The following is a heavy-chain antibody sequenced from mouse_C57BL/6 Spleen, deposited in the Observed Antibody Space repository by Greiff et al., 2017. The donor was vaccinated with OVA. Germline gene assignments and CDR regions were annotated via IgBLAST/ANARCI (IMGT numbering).Heavy chain of an antibody. V-gene: IGHV5-17*01. D-gene: IGHD1-1*01. CDR2: ISSGSSTI. CDR3: ARDYYGSSYHFDY. J-gene: IGHJ2*01. CDR1: GFTFSDYG. Sequence: DVKLVESGGGLVKPGGSLKLSCAASGFTFSDYGMHWVRQAPEKGLEWVAYISSGSSTIYYADTVKGRFTISRDNAKNTLFLQMTGLRSEDTAMYYCARDYYGSSYHFDYWGQGTTLTVSS.